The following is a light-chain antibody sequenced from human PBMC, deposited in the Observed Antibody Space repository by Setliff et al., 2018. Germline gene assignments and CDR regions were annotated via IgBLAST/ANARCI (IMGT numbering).Light chain of an antibody. V-gene: IGLV1-40*01. CDR1: SSNIGAGYD. J-gene: IGLJ1*01. Sequence: QSALPQPPSVSGAPGQRVTISCTGSSSNIGAGYDVHWYRQLPGTAPKLLIYGNSNRPSGVPDRFSGSKSGTSASLAITGLQAEDEADYYCQSYDSSPSGYVFGTGTKVTVL. CDR2: GNS. CDR3: QSYDSSPSGYV.